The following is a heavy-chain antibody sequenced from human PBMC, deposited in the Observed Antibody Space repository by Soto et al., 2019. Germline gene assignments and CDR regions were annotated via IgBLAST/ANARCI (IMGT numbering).Heavy chain of an antibody. J-gene: IGHJ4*02. V-gene: IGHV1-69*02. CDR1: GGTFRNYP. CDR2: IFPLTDIP. CDR3: ARGPLVVLIYFES. Sequence: QVQLVQSGTEVKKPGSSVKVSCKASGGTFRNYPINWVRQAPGQGLEWMGSIFPLTDIPDYAQNFQARLTISADKSSSTAYIELSSLTPDDTAMYFCARGPLVVLIYFESWGQGTLVPVSS.